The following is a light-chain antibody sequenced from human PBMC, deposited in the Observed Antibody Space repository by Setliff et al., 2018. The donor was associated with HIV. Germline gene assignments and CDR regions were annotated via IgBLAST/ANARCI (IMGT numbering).Light chain of an antibody. CDR2: SDN. J-gene: IGLJ1*01. V-gene: IGLV1-44*01. CDR3: ATWEYSLNGRV. Sequence: QSALTQPPSVSRAPGQTVTISCTGTSSNIGAGFDVNWYQQLPGTDPKLLMYSDNQRPSGVPDRFSGSKSGTSASLAISGLQSEDEADYYCATWEYSLNGRVFGTGTKVTVL. CDR1: SSNIGAGFD.